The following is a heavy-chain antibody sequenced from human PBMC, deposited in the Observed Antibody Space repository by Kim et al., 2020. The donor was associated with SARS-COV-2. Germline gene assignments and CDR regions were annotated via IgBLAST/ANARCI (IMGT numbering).Heavy chain of an antibody. V-gene: IGHV1-8*01. Sequence: ASVKVSCKAFGDTFTSDINWVRQATGQGLEWMGWMNPNSGNTAYAQKFQGRVTMTRSTSVSTAYMGLSSLRSDDTAVYYCARSSVGQSCTGGSCYHFDMWGQGTLVTVSS. J-gene: IGHJ4*02. CDR3: ARSSVGQSCTGGSCYHFDM. CDR1: GDTFTSD. CDR2: MNPNSGNT. D-gene: IGHD2-15*01.